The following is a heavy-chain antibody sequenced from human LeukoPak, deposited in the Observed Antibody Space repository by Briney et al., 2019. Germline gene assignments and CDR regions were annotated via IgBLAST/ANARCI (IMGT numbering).Heavy chain of an antibody. CDR2: IVSSGSTI. V-gene: IGHV3-48*03. CDR1: GFSFSSYE. J-gene: IGHJ4*02. CDR3: ARGGHSSAFFDY. D-gene: IGHD3-22*01. Sequence: PGGSLRLSCAASGFSFSSYEMDWVRQAPGKGLEWVSYIVSSGSTIYYADSVKGRFTVSRDNAKNSLYLQMNSLRAEDTAVYYCARGGHSSAFFDYWGQGTLVTVSS.